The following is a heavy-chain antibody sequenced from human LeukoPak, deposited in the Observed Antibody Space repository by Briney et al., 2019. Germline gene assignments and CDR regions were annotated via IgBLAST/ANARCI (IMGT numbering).Heavy chain of an antibody. Sequence: GASVKVSCKASGYTFTGYYIHWVRQAPGQGLEWVGWINPKSGGTSYAQKFQGRVTMTRDTSISTAYMELSSLRSDDTAVYYCAKVGVTLTVYYFDYWGQGTLITVSS. CDR2: INPKSGGT. J-gene: IGHJ4*02. V-gene: IGHV1-2*02. D-gene: IGHD4-11*01. CDR1: GYTFTGYY. CDR3: AKVGVTLTVYYFDY.